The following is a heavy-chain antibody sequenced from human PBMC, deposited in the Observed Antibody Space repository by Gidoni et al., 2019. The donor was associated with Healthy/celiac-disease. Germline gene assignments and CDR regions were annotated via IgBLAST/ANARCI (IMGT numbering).Heavy chain of an antibody. CDR1: GGSISSGGYY. CDR2: IYYSGST. V-gene: IGHV4-31*03. CDR3: ARDLLDCSSTSCYRRDAFDI. D-gene: IGHD2-2*01. Sequence: QVQLQESGPGLVKPSQTLSLTCTVSGGSISSGGYYWSWIRQHPGKGLEWIGYIYYSGSTYYNPSLKSRVTISVDTSKNQFSLKLSSVTAADTAVYYCARDLLDCSSTSCYRRDAFDIWGQGTMVTVSS. J-gene: IGHJ3*02.